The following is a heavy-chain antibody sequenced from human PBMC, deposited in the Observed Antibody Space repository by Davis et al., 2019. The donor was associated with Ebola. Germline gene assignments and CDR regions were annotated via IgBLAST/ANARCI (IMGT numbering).Heavy chain of an antibody. CDR1: GFTISSYA. CDR3: VSAGWDH. Sequence: GGSLRLSCAASGFTISSYAMHWVRQAPGKGLEWVAVISYDGSNKYYADSVKGRFTISRDNAKNSLYLQLNTLRDEDTAVYFCVSAGWDHWGQGTLVTVSS. J-gene: IGHJ4*02. D-gene: IGHD2-15*01. V-gene: IGHV3-30-3*01. CDR2: ISYDGSNK.